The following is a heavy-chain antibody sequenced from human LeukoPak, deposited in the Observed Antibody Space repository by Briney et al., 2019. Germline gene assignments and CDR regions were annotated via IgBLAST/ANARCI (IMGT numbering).Heavy chain of an antibody. D-gene: IGHD3-22*01. CDR2: ISSSSSTI. J-gene: IGHJ4*02. Sequence: GSLRLSCAASGFTFSSYSMMWVRQAPGKGLEWVSYISSSSSTIYYADSVKGRFTISRDNAKNSLYLQMNSLRAEDTAVYYCARAGDGYDDSNGYYDYWGQGTLVTVSS. CDR3: ARAGDGYDDSNGYYDY. V-gene: IGHV3-48*01. CDR1: GFTFSSYS.